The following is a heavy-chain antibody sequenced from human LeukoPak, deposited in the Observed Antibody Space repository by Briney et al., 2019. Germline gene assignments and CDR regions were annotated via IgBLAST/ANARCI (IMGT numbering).Heavy chain of an antibody. CDR2: TYYRYKWHN. CDR1: RDSLSSNSAA. V-gene: IGHV6-1*01. D-gene: IGHD3-10*01. CDR3: ARLSSGSSDRFDS. J-gene: IGHJ4*02. Sequence: SQTLSLTCAISRDSLSSNSAAWNWVRQSRSRGLEWLGRTYYRYKWHNNYAVSVQSRITINPDTSKNQFSLQLNSVTPEDTAVYCCARLSSGSSDRFDSWGQGTLVTVSS.